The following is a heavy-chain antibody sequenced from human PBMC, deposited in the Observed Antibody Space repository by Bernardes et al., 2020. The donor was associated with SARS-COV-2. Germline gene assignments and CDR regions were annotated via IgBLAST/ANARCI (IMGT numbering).Heavy chain of an antibody. Sequence: GGSLRLCCAASGFTFSSYAMSWVRQTPGKGLEWVSAISGSGDMTYYADSVKGRFTISRDNSKNTLYLQMNSLRAEDRAIYYCAKEADPPAFDYWGQGTPVTVSS. CDR3: AKEADPPAFDY. CDR2: ISGSGDMT. J-gene: IGHJ4*02. V-gene: IGHV3-23*01. CDR1: GFTFSSYA.